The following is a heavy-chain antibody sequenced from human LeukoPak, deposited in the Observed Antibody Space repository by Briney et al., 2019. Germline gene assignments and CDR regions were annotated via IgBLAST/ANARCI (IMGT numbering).Heavy chain of an antibody. Sequence: PSETLSLTCTVSGDSISSYYWSWIRQPPGKGLEWIGYLSYSGTSNYNPSLKSRLTISIDTSNNQFSLKLSSVTAADTAVYYCAGSRSGYSYGHAFDIWGQGTMVTVSS. CDR1: GDSISSYY. CDR3: AGSRSGYSYGHAFDI. V-gene: IGHV4-59*12. J-gene: IGHJ3*02. D-gene: IGHD5-18*01. CDR2: LSYSGTS.